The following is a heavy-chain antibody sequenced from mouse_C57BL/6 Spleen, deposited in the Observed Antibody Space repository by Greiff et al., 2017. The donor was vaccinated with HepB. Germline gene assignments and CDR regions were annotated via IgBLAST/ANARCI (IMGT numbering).Heavy chain of an antibody. J-gene: IGHJ2*01. CDR2: IYPSDSET. V-gene: IGHV1-61*01. CDR3: ARTGYFDY. CDR1: GYTFTSYW. Sequence: QVQLQHPGAELVRPGSSVKLSCKASGYTFTSYWMDWVKQRPGQGLEWIGNIYPSDSETHYNQKFKDKATLTVDKSSSTAYMQLSSLTSEDSAVYYCARTGYFDYWGQGTTLTVSS.